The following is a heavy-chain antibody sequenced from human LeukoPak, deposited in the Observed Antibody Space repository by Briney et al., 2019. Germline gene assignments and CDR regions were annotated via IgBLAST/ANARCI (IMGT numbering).Heavy chain of an antibody. D-gene: IGHD1-26*01. CDR1: GFTFSSYW. CDR2: IKQDGSEK. J-gene: IGHJ4*02. V-gene: IGHV3-7*01. Sequence: PGGSLRLSCAASGFTFSSYWMSWVRQAPGKGLEWVANIKQDGSEKYYVDSVKGRFTISRDNAKNSLYLQMNSLRAEDTAVYYCARDKSRVGATVMGYWGQGTLVTVSS. CDR3: ARDKSRVGATVMGY.